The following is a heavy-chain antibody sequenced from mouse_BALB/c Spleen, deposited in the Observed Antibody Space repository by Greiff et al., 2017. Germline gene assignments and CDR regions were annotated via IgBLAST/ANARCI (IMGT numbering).Heavy chain of an antibody. J-gene: IGHJ4*01. D-gene: IGHD3-1*01. V-gene: IGHV5-6*01. CDR3: ARQGGGSSGYGGAMDY. CDR1: GFTFSSYG. Sequence: EVQLVESGGDLVKPGGSLKLSCAASGFTFSSYGMSLVRQTPDKRLEWVATISSGGSYTYYPDSVKGRFTISRDNAKNTLYLQMSSLKSEDTAMYYCARQGGGSSGYGGAMDYWGQGTSVTVSS. CDR2: ISSGGSYT.